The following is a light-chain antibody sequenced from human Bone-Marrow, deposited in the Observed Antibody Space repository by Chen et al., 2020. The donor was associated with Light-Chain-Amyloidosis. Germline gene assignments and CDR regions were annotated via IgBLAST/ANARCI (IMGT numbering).Light chain of an antibody. CDR1: NIGSTS. Sequence: SYVLTQPSSVSVAPGPTATIACGGNNIGSTSVHWYQQTTGQAPLLVVYDDSDRPSGIPGRVSGSNSGKPATLAISRVEAGDEADYYCQVWDRSSDRPVFGGGTKLTVL. CDR2: DDS. CDR3: QVWDRSSDRPV. V-gene: IGLV3-21*02. J-gene: IGLJ3*02.